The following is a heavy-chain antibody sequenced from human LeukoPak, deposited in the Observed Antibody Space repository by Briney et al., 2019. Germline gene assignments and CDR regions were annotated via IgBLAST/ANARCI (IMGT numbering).Heavy chain of an antibody. V-gene: IGHV4-34*01. CDR1: GGSFSGCF. Sequence: SETLSLTCAVYGGSFSGCFWSWIRQPPGKGLEWIGEINHSGSTNYNPSLKSRVTISVDTSKNQFSLKLSSVTAADTAVYYCASRYCSGGSCYPRWFDPWGQGTLVTVSS. CDR2: INHSGST. D-gene: IGHD2-15*01. J-gene: IGHJ5*02. CDR3: ASRYCSGGSCYPRWFDP.